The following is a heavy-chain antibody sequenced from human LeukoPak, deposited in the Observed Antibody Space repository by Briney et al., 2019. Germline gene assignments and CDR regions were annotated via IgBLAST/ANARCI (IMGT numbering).Heavy chain of an antibody. CDR2: IYYSGTT. V-gene: IGHV4-59*01. J-gene: IGHJ4*02. D-gene: IGHD1-1*01. CDR3: ARKTTGTMSPYLDY. CDR1: GGSFSGSY. Sequence: SETLSLTCAVYGGSFSGSYWSWIRQLPGKELEWIGYIYYSGTTNYNPSLKSRVTISVDTSRNQFSLKLSSVTAADTAVYYCARKTTGTMSPYLDYWGQGTLVTVSS.